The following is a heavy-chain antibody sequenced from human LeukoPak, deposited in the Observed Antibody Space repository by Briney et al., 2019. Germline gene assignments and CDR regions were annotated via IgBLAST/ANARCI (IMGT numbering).Heavy chain of an antibody. J-gene: IGHJ6*03. CDR3: TAAVRGYYYMDV. CDR1: GYTFTSYG. D-gene: IGHD6-13*01. CDR2: IGAYNGNS. Sequence: GSVKVSCKASGYTFTSYGISWVRQAPGQGLEWMGWIGAYNGNSNYAQKLQGRVTMTTDTSTSTAYMELRSLRSDDTAVYYCTAAVRGYYYMDVWGKGTTVTISS. V-gene: IGHV1-18*01.